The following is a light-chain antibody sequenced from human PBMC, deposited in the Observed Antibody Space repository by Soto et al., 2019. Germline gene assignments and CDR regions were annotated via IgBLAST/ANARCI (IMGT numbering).Light chain of an antibody. CDR1: QSVINN. CDR2: GAS. CDR3: QQYSNWPPWT. Sequence: EIVMTQSPATLSVSPGERATLSCRASQSVINNLAWYQQKPGQAPRLLIYGASTRATGVPARFSGSGSGTEFTLTISSLQSEDFAVYYCQQYSNWPPWTFGQGTKVEIK. V-gene: IGKV3-15*01. J-gene: IGKJ1*01.